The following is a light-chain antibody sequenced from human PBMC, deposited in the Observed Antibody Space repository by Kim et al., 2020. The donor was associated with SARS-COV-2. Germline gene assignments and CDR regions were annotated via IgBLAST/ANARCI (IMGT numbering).Light chain of an antibody. CDR3: QQYYSDFFMYT. CDR2: DAS. Sequence: DIQMTQSPSTLSASVGDRVTITCRASQSISNWLAWYQQKPGRAPKLLMYDASTLESGVPSRFSGSGSGTEFTLSISSLQPDDFATYYCQQYYSDFFMYTFGQETKLDI. V-gene: IGKV1-5*01. CDR1: QSISNW. J-gene: IGKJ2*01.